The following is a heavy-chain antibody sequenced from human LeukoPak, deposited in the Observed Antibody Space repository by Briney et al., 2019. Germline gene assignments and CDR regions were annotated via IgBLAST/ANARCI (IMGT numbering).Heavy chain of an antibody. CDR2: INPNSGGT. CDR1: GYTFTGYY. D-gene: IGHD3-3*01. J-gene: IGHJ5*02. Sequence: ASVKVSCKASGYTFTGYYMHWVRQAPGQGLEWMGWINPNSGGTNYAQKFQGRVTMTRDTSISTAYMELSRLRSDDTVVYYCARGRLVYDFWSGYYWFDPWGQGTLVTVSS. CDR3: ARGRLVYDFWSGYYWFDP. V-gene: IGHV1-2*02.